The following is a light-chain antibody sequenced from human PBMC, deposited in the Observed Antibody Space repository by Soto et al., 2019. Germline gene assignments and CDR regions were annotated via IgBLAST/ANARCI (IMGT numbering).Light chain of an antibody. J-gene: IGLJ1*01. CDR1: GSDVGGYNY. CDR2: DVT. V-gene: IGLV2-11*01. Sequence: QSARTQPRSVSGSPGQSVTVSCTGTGSDVGGYNYVSWYQQHPGKAPKLMIYDVTKRPSGVPYRFSGSKSGNTAYLTISGLQADDEADYYCCSYAGTYTYVFGIGTKVTVL. CDR3: CSYAGTYTYV.